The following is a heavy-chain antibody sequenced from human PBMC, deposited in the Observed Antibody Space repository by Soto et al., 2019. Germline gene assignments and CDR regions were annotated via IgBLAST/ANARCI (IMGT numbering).Heavy chain of an antibody. Sequence: SETLSLTCTVSGGSISSGGYYWSWIRQHPGKGLEWIGYIYYSGSTYYNPSLKSRVTISVDTSKNQFSLKLSSVTAADTAVYYCARDNYYGSGSYYTTQDYYGMDVWGQGTTVTVSS. CDR2: IYYSGST. CDR3: ARDNYYGSGSYYTTQDYYGMDV. CDR1: GGSISSGGYY. J-gene: IGHJ6*02. D-gene: IGHD3-10*01. V-gene: IGHV4-31*03.